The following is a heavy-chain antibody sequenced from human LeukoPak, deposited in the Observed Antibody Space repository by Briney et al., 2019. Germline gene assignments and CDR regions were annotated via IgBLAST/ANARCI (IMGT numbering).Heavy chain of an antibody. CDR2: IRYDGSNK. CDR1: RFTFSSYG. D-gene: IGHD1-26*01. Sequence: PGGSLRLPCAASRFTFSSYGMHWVRQAPGKGLEWVAFIRYDGSNKYYADSVKGRFTISRDNSKNTLYLQMNSLRAEDTAVYYCAKDRAGGSYAGHYWGQGTLVTVSS. V-gene: IGHV3-30*02. J-gene: IGHJ4*02. CDR3: AKDRAGGSYAGHY.